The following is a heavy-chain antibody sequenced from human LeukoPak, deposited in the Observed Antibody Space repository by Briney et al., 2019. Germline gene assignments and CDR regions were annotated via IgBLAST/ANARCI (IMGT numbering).Heavy chain of an antibody. CDR3: ARTIPPCSSTSCPYNWDYPYYYYYMDV. D-gene: IGHD2-2*01. Sequence: SETLSLTCTISGGSITSGSYYWGWVRQSPGTGLEWIGSIYQRGTTYYNPSLMSRVTISLDTSNNQFSLKLNSVTAADTAVYYCARTIPPCSSTSCPYNWDYPYYYYYMDVWGKGTTVTVSS. CDR1: GGSITSGSYY. V-gene: IGHV4-39*01. J-gene: IGHJ6*03. CDR2: IYQRGTT.